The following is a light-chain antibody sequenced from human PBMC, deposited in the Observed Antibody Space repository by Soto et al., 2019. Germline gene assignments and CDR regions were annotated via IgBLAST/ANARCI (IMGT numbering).Light chain of an antibody. J-gene: IGKJ5*01. V-gene: IGKV3D-20*02. CDR3: HQRQYWPPIT. CDR2: FAS. Sequence: DIVLTQSPGTLGLSPGETAILSSSVSQTVNNNYLAWCQQNPGQAPRLLIYFASSTATGIPDRFSGSGSGTDFTLTISSLEPEDFAVYYCHQRQYWPPITFGQGTRLEI. CDR1: QTVNNNY.